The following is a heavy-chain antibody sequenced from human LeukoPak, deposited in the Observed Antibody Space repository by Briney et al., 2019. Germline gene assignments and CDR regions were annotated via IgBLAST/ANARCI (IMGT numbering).Heavy chain of an antibody. Sequence: GGSLRLSCAASGFTFDDYGMSWVRQAPGKGLEWVSGINWNGGSTGYADSVKGRFTISRDNAKNSLYLQMNSLRAEDTAVYYCARMVHGHYGMDVWGQGTTVTVSS. V-gene: IGHV3-20*04. D-gene: IGHD2-8*01. CDR1: GFTFDDYG. J-gene: IGHJ6*02. CDR2: INWNGGST. CDR3: ARMVHGHYGMDV.